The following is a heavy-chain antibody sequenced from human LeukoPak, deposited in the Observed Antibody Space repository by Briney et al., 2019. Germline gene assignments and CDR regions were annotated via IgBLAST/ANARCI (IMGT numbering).Heavy chain of an antibody. V-gene: IGHV3-7*01. CDR1: GFTFSSYA. CDR3: ARERSGWYYAFDI. D-gene: IGHD6-19*01. J-gene: IGHJ3*02. Sequence: GGSLRLSCAASGFTFSSYAMSWVRQAPGKGLEWVANIKQDGSEKYYVDSVKGRFTISRDNAKNSLYLQMNSLRAEDTAVYYCARERSGWYYAFDIWGQGTMVTVSS. CDR2: IKQDGSEK.